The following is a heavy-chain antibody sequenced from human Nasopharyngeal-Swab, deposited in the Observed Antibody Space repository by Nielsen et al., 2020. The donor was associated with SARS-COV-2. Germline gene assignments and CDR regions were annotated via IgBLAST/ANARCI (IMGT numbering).Heavy chain of an antibody. CDR3: ARETLGLGIVVGDY. V-gene: IGHV4-31*03. CDR2: IYYSGST. Sequence: LRLSCTVSGGSISSGGYYWSWIRQHPGKGLEWIGYIYYSGSTYYNPSLKSRVTISVDTSKNQFSLKLSAVTAADTAVYYCARETLGLGIVVGDYWGQGTLVTVSS. CDR1: GGSISSGGYY. D-gene: IGHD3-22*01. J-gene: IGHJ4*02.